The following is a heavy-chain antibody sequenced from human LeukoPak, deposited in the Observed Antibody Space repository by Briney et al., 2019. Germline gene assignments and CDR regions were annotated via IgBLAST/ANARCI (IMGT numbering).Heavy chain of an antibody. D-gene: IGHD2-2*01. V-gene: IGHV3-11*04. CDR2: ISSSGSTI. CDR3: ARYCSSTSCYVRLDY. Sequence: GGSLRLSCAASGFTFSDYYMSWIRQAPGKGLEWVSHISSSGSTIYYADSVKGRFTISRDNAKNSLYLQMNSLRAEDTAVYYCARYCSSTSCYVRLDYWGQGTLVTVSS. J-gene: IGHJ4*02. CDR1: GFTFSDYY.